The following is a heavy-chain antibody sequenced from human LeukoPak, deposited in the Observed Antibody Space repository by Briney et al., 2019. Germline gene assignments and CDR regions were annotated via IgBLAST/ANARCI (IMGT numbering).Heavy chain of an antibody. V-gene: IGHV4-59*01. D-gene: IGHD1/OR15-1a*01. CDR1: SGSISSNY. CDR3: ARDNGPEEQNYYFDY. J-gene: IGHJ4*02. CDR2: VYYSGST. Sequence: KSSETLSLTCTVSSGSISSNYWSWIRQPPGKGLEWIGYVYYSGSTSYSPSLKNRVTISVDTSKNQFSLKLSSVTAADTAVYYCARDNGPEEQNYYFDYWGQGTLVTVSS.